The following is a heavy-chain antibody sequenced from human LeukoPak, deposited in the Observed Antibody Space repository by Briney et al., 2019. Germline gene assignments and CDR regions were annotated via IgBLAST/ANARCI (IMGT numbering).Heavy chain of an antibody. V-gene: IGHV4-31*03. CDR3: ARNEDWGFLNY. CDR2: IYYSGST. Sequence: PSQTLSLTCTVSGGSISSGGYYWSWIRQHPGKGLEWIGYIYYSGSTYYNPSLKSRVTISVDTSKNQFSLKLSSLTAADTAVYYCARNEDWGFLNYWGQGTLVTVSS. J-gene: IGHJ4*02. D-gene: IGHD7-27*01. CDR1: GGSISSGGYY.